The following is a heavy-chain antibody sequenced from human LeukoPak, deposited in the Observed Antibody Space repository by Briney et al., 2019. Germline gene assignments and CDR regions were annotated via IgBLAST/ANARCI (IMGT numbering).Heavy chain of an antibody. CDR1: GGSISSYY. CDR2: IYYSGST. J-gene: IGHJ1*01. CDR3: ASYRSSSWYGEYFQH. Sequence: SETLSLTCTVSGGSISSYYWSWIRQPPGKGLEWIGYIYYSGSTNYNPSLKSRVTISVDTSKNQFSLKLSSVTAADTAVYYCASYRSSSWYGEYFQHWGQGTLVTVSS. V-gene: IGHV4-59*08. D-gene: IGHD6-13*01.